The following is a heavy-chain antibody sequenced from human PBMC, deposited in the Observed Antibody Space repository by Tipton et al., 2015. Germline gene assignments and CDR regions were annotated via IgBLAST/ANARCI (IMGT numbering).Heavy chain of an antibody. J-gene: IGHJ6*02. D-gene: IGHD3-3*01. CDR2: IYYSGST. V-gene: IGHV4-61*08. CDR3: ARDQGFYDFWNGYRPYYYYGLDV. Sequence: TLSLTCTVSGGSISSGGYYWSWIRQHPGKGLEWIGYIYYSGSTNYNLSLKSRVSISVDTSKNQFSLKLSSVTAADTAVYYCARDQGFYDFWNGYRPYYYYGLDVWGQGTTVTVSS. CDR1: GGSISSGGYY.